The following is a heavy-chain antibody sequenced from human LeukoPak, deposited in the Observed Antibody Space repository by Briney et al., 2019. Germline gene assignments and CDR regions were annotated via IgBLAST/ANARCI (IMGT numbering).Heavy chain of an antibody. Sequence: PGGSLRLSCAASGFTFSSYWMSWVRQAPGKGLEWVANMNQDGSEKYFVDSVKGRFTISRDNAKNSLYLQMNSLRAEDTAVYYCARDPPGYYYDSRSPNYWGQGTLVTVSS. D-gene: IGHD3-10*01. J-gene: IGHJ4*02. CDR3: ARDPPGYYYDSRSPNY. V-gene: IGHV3-7*01. CDR2: MNQDGSEK. CDR1: GFTFSSYW.